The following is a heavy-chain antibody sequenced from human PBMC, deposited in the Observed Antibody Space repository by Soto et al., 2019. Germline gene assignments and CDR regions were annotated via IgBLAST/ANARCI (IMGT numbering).Heavy chain of an antibody. CDR2: IYYNGNT. CDR3: TRANWYSEY. J-gene: IGHJ4*02. D-gene: IGHD7-27*01. Sequence: QVQLQESGPGLVKPSETLSLTCTVSGGSISNHYWSWIRQPPGKGLEWIGYIYYNGNTNYNPSLKSWVTMSVDTSKNQISLKLSSVTAADTAVYYCTRANWYSEYWGQGTLVTVSS. CDR1: GGSISNHY. V-gene: IGHV4-59*11.